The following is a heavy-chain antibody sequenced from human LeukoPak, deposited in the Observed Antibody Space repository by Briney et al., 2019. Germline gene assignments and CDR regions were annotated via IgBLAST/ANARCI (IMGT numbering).Heavy chain of an antibody. CDR1: GGSFSGYY. CDR2: INHSGST. V-gene: IGHV4-34*01. J-gene: IGHJ4*02. Sequence: PSETLSLTCAVYGGSFSGYYWSWIRQPPGKGLEWIGEINHSGSTNYNPSLKSRVTISVDTSKNQFSLKLSSVAAADTAVYYCARGRLRGYYGSGRPFDYWGQGTLVTVSS. CDR3: ARGRLRGYYGSGRPFDY. D-gene: IGHD3-10*01.